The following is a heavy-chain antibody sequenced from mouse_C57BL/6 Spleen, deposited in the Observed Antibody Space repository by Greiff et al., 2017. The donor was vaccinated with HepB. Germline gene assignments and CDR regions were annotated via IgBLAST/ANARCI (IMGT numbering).Heavy chain of an antibody. V-gene: IGHV1-55*01. CDR1: GYTFTSYW. J-gene: IGHJ1*03. Sequence: QVQLQQPGAELVKPGASVKMSCKASGYTFTSYWITWVKQRPGQGLEWIGDIYPGSGSTNYNEKFKSKATLTVDTSSSTAYMQLSSLTSEDSALYYCAREGRSSLDVWGTGTTVTVSS. CDR2: IYPGSGST. CDR3: AREGRSSLDV. D-gene: IGHD1-1*01.